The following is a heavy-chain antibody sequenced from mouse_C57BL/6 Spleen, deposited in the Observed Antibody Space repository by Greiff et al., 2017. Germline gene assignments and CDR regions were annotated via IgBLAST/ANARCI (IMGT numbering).Heavy chain of an antibody. Sequence: EVKLMESGGGLVQPGGSMKLSCVASGFTFSNYWMNWVRQSPEKGLEWVAQIRLKSDNYATHYAESVKGRFTISRDDSKSSVYLQMNNLRAEDTGIYYCTGVYDYDERPWFAYWGQGTLVTVSA. D-gene: IGHD2-4*01. J-gene: IGHJ3*01. CDR3: TGVYDYDERPWFAY. CDR1: GFTFSNYW. CDR2: IRLKSDNYAT. V-gene: IGHV6-3*01.